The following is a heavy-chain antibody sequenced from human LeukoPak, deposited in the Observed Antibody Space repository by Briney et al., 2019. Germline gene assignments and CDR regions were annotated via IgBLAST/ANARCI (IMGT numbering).Heavy chain of an antibody. D-gene: IGHD6-13*01. V-gene: IGHV4-59*10. CDR1: GGSFSGYY. J-gene: IGHJ3*02. CDR2: IYTSGST. Sequence: PSETLSLTCAVYGGSFSGYYWSWIRQPAGKGLEWIGRIYTSGSTNYNPSLKSRVTMSVDTSKNQFSLKLSSVTAADTAVYYCASSQGGAAADLHDAFDIWGQGTMVTVSS. CDR3: ASSQGGAAADLHDAFDI.